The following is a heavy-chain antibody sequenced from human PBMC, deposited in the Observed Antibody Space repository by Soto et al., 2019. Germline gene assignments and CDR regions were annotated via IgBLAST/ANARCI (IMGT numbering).Heavy chain of an antibody. Sequence: QHVGSRKISSVGSGFTFSRHAITWVRQAPGKGLEWVSTLGTIGAFYADSVEGRFTISRDDSKNTVTLQMNGLKAEDTAIYYCARDLSTHDLWGQGTVVTVSS. J-gene: IGHJ5*02. CDR2: LGTIGA. CDR1: GFTFSRHA. CDR3: ARDLSTHDL. V-gene: IGHV3-23*01.